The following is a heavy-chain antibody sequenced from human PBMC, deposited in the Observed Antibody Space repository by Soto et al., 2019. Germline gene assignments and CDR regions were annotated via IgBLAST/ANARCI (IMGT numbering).Heavy chain of an antibody. V-gene: IGHV4-39*06. CDR3: ALEQYYDSRAYYPRGYWSDP. CDR1: GPSIRRSNYY. Sequence: ADTLSRTCTISGPSIRRSNYYSGWIRQPPGEGLEWIGCIYYNGGTYYNASLRRRVAISVDTAKIQFALKLISVTAADTAVYYCALEQYYDSRAYYPRGYWSDPWGQGTLVTVSS. CDR2: IYYNGGT. J-gene: IGHJ5*02. D-gene: IGHD3-22*01.